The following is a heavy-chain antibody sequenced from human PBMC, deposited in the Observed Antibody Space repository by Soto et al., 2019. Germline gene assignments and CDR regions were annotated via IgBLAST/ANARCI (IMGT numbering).Heavy chain of an antibody. CDR2: ISGSGGST. CDR3: AKAPVDYVWGSYDY. V-gene: IGHV3-23*01. Sequence: GGSLRLSCAASGFTFSSYAMSWVRQAPGKGLEWVSAISGSGGSTYYADSVKGRFTISRDNSKNTLYLQMNSLRAEDTAVYYCAKAPVDYVWGSYDYRGQGTLGTVSS. CDR1: GFTFSSYA. D-gene: IGHD3-16*01. J-gene: IGHJ4*02.